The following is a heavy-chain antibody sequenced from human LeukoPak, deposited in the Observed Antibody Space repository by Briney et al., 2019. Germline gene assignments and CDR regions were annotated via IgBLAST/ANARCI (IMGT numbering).Heavy chain of an antibody. Sequence: PGGSLRLSCAVSGFTFSGYTMHWVRQAPGKGLECVADISLDGSNKYYEDSVKGRFTISRDNSKHTLYLQMNSLRPDDTAIYYCARDTLWEWGQGPLVTVSS. D-gene: IGHD1-26*01. CDR1: GFTFSGYT. J-gene: IGHJ4*02. V-gene: IGHV3-30-3*01. CDR3: ARDTLWE. CDR2: ISLDGSNK.